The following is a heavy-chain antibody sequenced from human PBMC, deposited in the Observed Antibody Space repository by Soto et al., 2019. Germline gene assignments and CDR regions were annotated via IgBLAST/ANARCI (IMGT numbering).Heavy chain of an antibody. J-gene: IGHJ6*02. D-gene: IGHD3-22*01. Sequence: SETLSLTCAVYGGSFSGYYWSWIRQPPGKGLEWIGEINHSGSTNYNPSLKSRVTISVDTSKNQFSLKLSSVTAADTAVYYCARGGGTYYYDSSGYYYYYYGMDVWGQGTTVTVSS. CDR1: GGSFSGYY. CDR2: INHSGST. V-gene: IGHV4-34*01. CDR3: ARGGGTYYYDSSGYYYYYYGMDV.